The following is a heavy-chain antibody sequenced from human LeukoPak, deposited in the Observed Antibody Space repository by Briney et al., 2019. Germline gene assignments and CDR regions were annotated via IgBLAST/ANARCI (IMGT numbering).Heavy chain of an antibody. CDR1: GFSVSSNY. J-gene: IGHJ3*02. V-gene: IGHV3-53*01. CDR2: IYSGGYT. Sequence: GGSLRLSCAASGFSVSSNYMSWVRQAPGKGLEWVSVIYSGGYTYYADSVKGRFTISRDNSKNTVYLQMNSLRAEDTAIYDCARDEAFDIWGQGTMVTVSS. CDR3: ARDEAFDI.